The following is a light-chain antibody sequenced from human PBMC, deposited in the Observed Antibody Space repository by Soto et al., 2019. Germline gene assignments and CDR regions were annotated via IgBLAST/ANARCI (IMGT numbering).Light chain of an antibody. Sequence: EIVMTQSPVILSVSPGERATLSCRASQNVNSDLAWYQQKPGQAPRLLIYGASGRATGIPDRFSGSGSGTDFTLTISRLEPEDFAVYYCQQYGSSPLFTFGPGTKVDIK. CDR3: QQYGSSPLFT. V-gene: IGKV3-20*01. CDR2: GAS. CDR1: QNVNSD. J-gene: IGKJ3*01.